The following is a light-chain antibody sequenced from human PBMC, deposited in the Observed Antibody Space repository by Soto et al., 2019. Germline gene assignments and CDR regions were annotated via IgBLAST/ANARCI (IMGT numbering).Light chain of an antibody. CDR3: AAWDDSLNAVV. V-gene: IGLV1-44*01. J-gene: IGLJ2*01. CDR2: SNN. CDR1: SSNIGRNT. Sequence: QSVLTQPPSASGTPGQRVTISCSGSSSNIGRNTVNWYQQLPGTAPKVLIYSNNQRPSGVPDRLSGSKSGTSASLAISGLQSEDEADYYCAAWDDSLNAVVFVGGTKLTVL.